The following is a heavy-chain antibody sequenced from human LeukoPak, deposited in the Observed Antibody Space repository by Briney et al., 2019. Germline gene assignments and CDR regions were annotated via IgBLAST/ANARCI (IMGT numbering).Heavy chain of an antibody. D-gene: IGHD6-25*01. CDR3: ARDSAADDNDFDV. J-gene: IGHJ3*01. Sequence: GGSLRLSCIPSGFSFSSYGMHWVRQAPGKGLEWVAVIWSHGNRKHHSDSVGGRFAISRDNSKNILYLQMNNLRAEDTALYYCARDSAADDNDFDVWGQGTMVTVSS. CDR2: IWSHGNRK. V-gene: IGHV3-33*01. CDR1: GFSFSSYG.